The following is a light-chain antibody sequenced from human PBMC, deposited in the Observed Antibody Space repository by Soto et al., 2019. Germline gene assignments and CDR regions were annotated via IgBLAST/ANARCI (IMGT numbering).Light chain of an antibody. V-gene: IGLV1-51*01. Sequence: QSVLTQPPSVSAAPGQKGTISCSRSSSNIGGNSVSWYQQLPGTAPKLLIYDDNKRPSGIPDRFSGSKSVTSATLGITGFQTGDEADYYCGSWDSSLSAYVFGTGTKVTVL. J-gene: IGLJ1*01. CDR2: DDN. CDR1: SSNIGGNS. CDR3: GSWDSSLSAYV.